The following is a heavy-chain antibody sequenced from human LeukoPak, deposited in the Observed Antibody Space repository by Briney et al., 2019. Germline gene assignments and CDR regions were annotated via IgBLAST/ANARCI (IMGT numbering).Heavy chain of an antibody. CDR1: GFTFSSYG. CDR2: IRYDGSNK. CDR3: AKDNRYCSSTRCSGSLDY. V-gene: IGHV3-30*02. J-gene: IGHJ4*02. Sequence: GGSLRLSCAASGFTFSSYGMHWVRQAPGKGLEWVAFIRYDGSNKYYADSVKGRFTISRDNSKNTLYLQMNSLRAEDTAVYYCAKDNRYCSSTRCSGSLDYWGQGTLVTVSS. D-gene: IGHD2-2*01.